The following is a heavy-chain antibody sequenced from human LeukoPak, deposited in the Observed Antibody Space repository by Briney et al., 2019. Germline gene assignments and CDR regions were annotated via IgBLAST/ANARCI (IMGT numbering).Heavy chain of an antibody. D-gene: IGHD1-1*01. CDR1: GFVFTSYG. V-gene: IGHV1-18*01. J-gene: IGHJ4*02. CDR2: ISANDGKT. CDR3: ARELHVERDDY. Sequence: ASVKVSCKASGFVFTSYGFTWVRQAPGQGLEWMGWISANDGKTHYSERHQGRVTMSTDTVTSTAYMELRSLRSDDTAVYYCARELHVERDDYWGQGTLVTVSS.